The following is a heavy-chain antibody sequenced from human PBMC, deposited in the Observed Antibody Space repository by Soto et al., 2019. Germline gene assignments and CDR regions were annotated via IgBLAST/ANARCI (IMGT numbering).Heavy chain of an antibody. Sequence: GGSLRLSCAASGFTFSSYGMHWVRQAPGKGLEWVAVIWYDGSNKYYADSVKGRFTISRDNSKNTLYLQMNSLRAEDTAVYYCARDYPRRSTSFVGPRSYGMDVWGQGTTVTVSS. J-gene: IGHJ6*02. CDR2: IWYDGSNK. D-gene: IGHD2-2*01. CDR3: ARDYPRRSTSFVGPRSYGMDV. CDR1: GFTFSSYG. V-gene: IGHV3-33*01.